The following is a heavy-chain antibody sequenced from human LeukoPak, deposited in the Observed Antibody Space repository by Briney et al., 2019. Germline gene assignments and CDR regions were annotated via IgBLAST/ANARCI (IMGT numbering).Heavy chain of an antibody. CDR3: TTGPPFIAVAGMDY. D-gene: IGHD6-19*01. V-gene: IGHV3-15*01. CDR2: IKSKTDGGTT. J-gene: IGHJ4*02. Sequence: WIRQAPGKGLEWVGRIKSKTDGGTTDYAAPVKGRFTISRDDSKNTLYLQMNSLKTEDTAVYYCTTGPPFIAVAGMDYWGQGTLVTVSS.